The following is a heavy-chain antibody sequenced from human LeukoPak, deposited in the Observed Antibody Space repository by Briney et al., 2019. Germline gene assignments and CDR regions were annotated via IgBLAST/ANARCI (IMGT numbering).Heavy chain of an antibody. CDR2: ISWNSGSI. V-gene: IGHV3-9*01. CDR3: AKARTYYYDSSGYYGIGYYYYGMDV. J-gene: IGHJ6*02. Sequence: GRSRRLSCAASGFTFDDYAMHWVRQAPEKGVEWVSGISWNSGSIGYADSVKGRFTISRDNAKNSLYLQMNSLRAEDTALYYCAKARTYYYDSSGYYGIGYYYYGMDVWGQGTTVTVSS. D-gene: IGHD3-22*01. CDR1: GFTFDDYA.